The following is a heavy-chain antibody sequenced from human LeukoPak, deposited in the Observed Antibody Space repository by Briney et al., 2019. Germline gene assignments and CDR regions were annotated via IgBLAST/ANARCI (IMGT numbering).Heavy chain of an antibody. CDR1: GFIFGNYA. V-gene: IGHV3-23*01. J-gene: IGHJ6*02. CDR2: ISTSGGLT. D-gene: IGHD3-3*01. Sequence: QPGGSLRLSCSASGFIFGNYAMSWVRRAPGKGLELVSTISTSGGLTYYADSVRGRFTISRGNSQNTLFLQMSGLRAEDTAMYYCAKAQGRDVPFLRYHYYGLDVWGQGTTVTVSS. CDR3: AKAQGRDVPFLRYHYYGLDV.